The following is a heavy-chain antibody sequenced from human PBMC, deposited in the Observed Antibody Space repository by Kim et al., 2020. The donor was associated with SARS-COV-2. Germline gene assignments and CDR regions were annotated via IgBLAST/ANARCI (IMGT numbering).Heavy chain of an antibody. D-gene: IGHD2-15*01. Sequence: GGSLRLSCAASGLTFSDHYMDWVRQTPGKGLEWVGRVRDKARSYTTEYAAPVKGRFTISRDDSKKSLHLQMNSLKTEDTAVYYCARVYGGSHYGMDVWG. CDR3: ARVYGGSHYGMDV. V-gene: IGHV3-72*01. CDR2: VRDKARSYTT. J-gene: IGHJ6*02. CDR1: GLTFSDHY.